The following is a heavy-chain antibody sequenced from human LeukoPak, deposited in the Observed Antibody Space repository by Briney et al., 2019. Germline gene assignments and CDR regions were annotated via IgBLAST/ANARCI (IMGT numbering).Heavy chain of an antibody. CDR3: AKRSGGPSPFDY. D-gene: IGHD3-3*01. J-gene: IGHJ4*02. V-gene: IGHV3-7*03. Sequence: GGSLRLSCAASGFTFSRYWMSWVRQAPGKGLEWVANIKEDGSEKYYVDSVKGRFTISRDNAKNSLYLQMKSLRAEDTAVYYCAKRSGGPSPFDYWGQGTLVTVSS. CDR1: GFTFSRYW. CDR2: IKEDGSEK.